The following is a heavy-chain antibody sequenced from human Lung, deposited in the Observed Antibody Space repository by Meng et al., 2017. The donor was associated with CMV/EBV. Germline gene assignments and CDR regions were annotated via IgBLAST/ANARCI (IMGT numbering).Heavy chain of an antibody. V-gene: IGHV3-64*01. J-gene: IGHJ4*02. CDR3: ARDWGYYDSSGYFYEGVLDQ. D-gene: IGHD3-22*01. CDR2: IDPNGGTT. CDR1: NSY. Sequence: NSYMYWVRKAPGEGLQYVAVIDPNGGTTFYANSVKGRFTISRDNSKNALFLQMGSLRAEDTATYYCARDWGYYDSSGYFYEGVLDQWGQGTLVTVSS.